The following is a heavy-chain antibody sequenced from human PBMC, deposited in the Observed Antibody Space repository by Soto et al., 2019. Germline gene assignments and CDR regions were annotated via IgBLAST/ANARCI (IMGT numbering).Heavy chain of an antibody. CDR2: ITSGGGT. J-gene: IGHJ3*01. V-gene: IGHV3-23*01. CDR3: TRDPNGDYVGAFDF. CDR1: GFTFSRYA. D-gene: IGHD4-17*01. Sequence: EVQVLESGGGFEQPGGSRRLSCAAFGFTFSRYAMTWVRQAPGRGLEWVSSITSGGGTSYADSVKGRFTISRDNSKNTLYREMTGLRAEDTDIYFCTRDPNGDYVGAFDFWGQGIMVTVSS.